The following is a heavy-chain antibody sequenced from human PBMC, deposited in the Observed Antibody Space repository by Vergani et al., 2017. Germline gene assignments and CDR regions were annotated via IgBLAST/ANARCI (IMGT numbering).Heavy chain of an antibody. J-gene: IGHJ4*02. CDR1: GYTFTGYY. Sequence: QVQLVQSGAEVKKPGASVKVSCKASGYTFTGYYMHWVRQAPGQGLEWMVCINPNSGGTNYAQQFQGRVTMTRDTSISTAYMELSRLRSDDTAVYYCARDVFDWVPPPRFYFDYWGQGTLVTVSS. CDR2: INPNSGGT. D-gene: IGHD3-9*01. CDR3: ARDVFDWVPPPRFYFDY. V-gene: IGHV1-2*02.